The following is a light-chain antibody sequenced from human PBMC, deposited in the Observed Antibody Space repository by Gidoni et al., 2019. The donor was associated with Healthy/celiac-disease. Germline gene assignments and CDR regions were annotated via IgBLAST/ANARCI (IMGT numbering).Light chain of an antibody. Sequence: EILLTQSTATLSVSPGERATLTCRASHSVSSNLALYQQKPGQAPRLLIYGASTRATGIPARFSGSGSGTEFTLTISSLQSEDFAVYYCQQYNNWPPDTFGQGTKLEIK. CDR3: QQYNNWPPDT. CDR1: HSVSSN. CDR2: GAS. V-gene: IGKV3-15*01. J-gene: IGKJ2*01.